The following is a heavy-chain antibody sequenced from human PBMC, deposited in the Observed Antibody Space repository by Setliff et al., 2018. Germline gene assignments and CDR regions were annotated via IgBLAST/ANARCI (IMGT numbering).Heavy chain of an antibody. J-gene: IGHJ6*03. CDR3: VREGVDTRSSTDYRYYMDV. CDR2: TIPIFGTT. Sequence: SVKVSCKASGGTFSNYGVSWVRQAPGQGLEWMGGTIPIFGTTDYSQKFQGRVTIITDESTSTACMQLSSLRSEDTAVYYGVREGVDTRSSTDYRYYMDVWGKGTTVTVSS. CDR1: GGTFSNYG. D-gene: IGHD5-18*01. V-gene: IGHV1-69*05.